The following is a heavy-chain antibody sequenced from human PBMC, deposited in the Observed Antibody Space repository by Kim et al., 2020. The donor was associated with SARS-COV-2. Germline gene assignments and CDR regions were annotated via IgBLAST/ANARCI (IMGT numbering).Heavy chain of an antibody. CDR3: TRCWTSDY. D-gene: IGHD1-1*01. V-gene: IGHV3-7*03. J-gene: IGHJ4*02. CDR2: GSEK. Sequence: GSEKYYGNSVKGRFTISRDNTKTSVWLQMNSLRAEDTAVYYCTRCWTSDYWGQGTLVTVSS.